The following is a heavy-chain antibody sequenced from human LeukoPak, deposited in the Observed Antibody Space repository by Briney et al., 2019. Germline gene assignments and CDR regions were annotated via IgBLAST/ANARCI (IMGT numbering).Heavy chain of an antibody. CDR1: GFTFSSYA. V-gene: IGHV3-23*01. D-gene: IGHD2-15*01. CDR2: ISGSGGST. CDR3: AKNLQGYCSGGSCYSGL. Sequence: GGSLRLSCAASGFTFSSYAVSWVRQAPGKGLEWVSAISGSGGSTYYADSVKGRFTISRDNSKNTLYLQMNSLRAEDTAVYYCAKNLQGYCSGGSCYSGLWGQGTLVTVSS. J-gene: IGHJ4*02.